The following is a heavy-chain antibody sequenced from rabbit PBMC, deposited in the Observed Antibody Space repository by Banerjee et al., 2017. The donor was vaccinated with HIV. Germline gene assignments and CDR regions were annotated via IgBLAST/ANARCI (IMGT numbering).Heavy chain of an antibody. D-gene: IGHD1-1*01. CDR1: GFSFSSGYY. CDR3: VRTTSGGCMHNL. V-gene: IGHV1S45*01. Sequence: QEQLEESGGDLVKPEGSLTLTCTASGFSFSSGYYMCWVRQAPGTGLEWIGCINTGSGSTWYASWAKGRFTISRTSSTTVTLQMTSLTAADTATYFCVRTTSGGCMHNLLGQGTLVTVS. J-gene: IGHJ4*01. CDR2: INTGSGST.